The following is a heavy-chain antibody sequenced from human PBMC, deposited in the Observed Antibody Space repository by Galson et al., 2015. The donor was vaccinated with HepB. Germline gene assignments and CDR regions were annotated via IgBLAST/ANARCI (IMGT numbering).Heavy chain of an antibody. J-gene: IGHJ5*02. CDR2: INHSGST. V-gene: IGHV4-34*01. Sequence: LSLTCAVYGGSFSGYYWSWIRQPPGKGLEWIGEINHSGSTNYNPSLKSRVTISVDTSKNQFSLKLSSVTAADTAVYYCARSRPAQGSRVLRYFDWLPANWFDPWGQGTLVTVSS. CDR3: ARSRPAQGSRVLRYFDWLPANWFDP. CDR1: GGSFSGYY. D-gene: IGHD3-9*01.